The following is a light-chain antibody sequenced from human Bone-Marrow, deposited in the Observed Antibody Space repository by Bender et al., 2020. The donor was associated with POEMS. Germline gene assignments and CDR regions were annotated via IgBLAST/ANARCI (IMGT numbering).Light chain of an antibody. CDR2: DDS. Sequence: YVLTQPPSVSVAPGKTASITCGGNNIGKKNVHWYQQKPGQAPVVVVYDDSDRPSGIPERFSGSYSGDTATLTISRVEAEDEADYYCQVCEISRDDVIFGGGTKLSVL. CDR1: NIGKKN. CDR3: QVCEISRDDVI. J-gene: IGLJ2*01. V-gene: IGLV3-21*03.